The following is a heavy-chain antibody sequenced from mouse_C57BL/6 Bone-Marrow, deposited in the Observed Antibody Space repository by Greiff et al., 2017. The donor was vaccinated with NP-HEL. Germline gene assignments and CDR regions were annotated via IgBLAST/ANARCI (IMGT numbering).Heavy chain of an antibody. V-gene: IGHV1-54*01. CDR1: GYAFTNYL. J-gene: IGHJ4*01. CDR3: AISYDYCYAMDY. CDR2: INPGSGGT. D-gene: IGHD2-4*01. Sequence: QVQLKHSGAELVRPGTSVKVSCKASGYAFTNYLIEWVKQRPGQGLEWIGVINPGSGGTNYNEKFKGQATLTADKSSSTAYMQLSSLTSEDSAVYVCAISYDYCYAMDYWGQGTSVTVSS.